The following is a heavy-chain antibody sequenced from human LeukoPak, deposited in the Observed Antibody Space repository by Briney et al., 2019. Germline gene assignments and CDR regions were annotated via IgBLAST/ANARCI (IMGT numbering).Heavy chain of an antibody. V-gene: IGHV1-69*05. D-gene: IGHD2-15*01. CDR1: GRTFSSYA. J-gene: IGHJ4*02. Sequence: ASVKVSCKASGRTFSSYAISWVPQARGQGLEWMGGIIPIFGTANYAQKLQGRVTITTDESTSTAYMELSSLRSEDTAVYYCARVQYGVVVAATEYYFDYWGQGTLVTVSS. CDR3: ARVQYGVVVAATEYYFDY. CDR2: IIPIFGTA.